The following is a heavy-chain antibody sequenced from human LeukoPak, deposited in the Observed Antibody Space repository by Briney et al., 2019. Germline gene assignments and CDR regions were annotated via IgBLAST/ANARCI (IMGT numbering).Heavy chain of an antibody. Sequence: ASVKVSCKASGYTFTNYGISWVRQAPGQGLEWMGWISAYNGNTNYAQKLQGRVTMTTDTSTSTAYMELRSLRSDDTAVYYCARVMYYDILTGYDLNWFDPWGQGTLVTVSS. CDR2: ISAYNGNT. CDR3: ARVMYYDILTGYDLNWFDP. D-gene: IGHD3-9*01. J-gene: IGHJ5*02. CDR1: GYTFTNYG. V-gene: IGHV1-18*01.